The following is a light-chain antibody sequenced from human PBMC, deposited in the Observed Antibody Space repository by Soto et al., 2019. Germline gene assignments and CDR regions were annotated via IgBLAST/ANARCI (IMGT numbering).Light chain of an antibody. CDR2: DAS. V-gene: IGKV3-11*01. Sequence: EIVLTQSPATLSLSPGERATLSCRASQSLSSYLAWYQQKPGQAPRLLIYDASNRATGIPARFSGSGSGKDFTLTISSLEPEDFAVYYCQQRSNWPTFGPGTKVDIK. J-gene: IGKJ3*01. CDR1: QSLSSY. CDR3: QQRSNWPT.